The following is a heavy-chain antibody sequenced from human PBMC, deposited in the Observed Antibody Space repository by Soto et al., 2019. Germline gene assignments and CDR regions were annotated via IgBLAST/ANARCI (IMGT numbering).Heavy chain of an antibody. CDR1: GFTFSNAW. CDR3: PPLERITIFGVAPYYYYGMDV. CDR2: IKSKTDGGTT. V-gene: IGHV3-15*07. D-gene: IGHD3-3*01. J-gene: IGHJ6*02. Sequence: EVQLVESGGGLVKPGGSLRLSCAASGFTFSNAWMNWVRQAPGKGLEWGGRIKSKTDGGTTDYAAPVKGRFTISRSDSKNTLYHQMNSLKTEDTAFYYCPPLERITIFGVAPYYYYGMDVWGQGSMVTVSS.